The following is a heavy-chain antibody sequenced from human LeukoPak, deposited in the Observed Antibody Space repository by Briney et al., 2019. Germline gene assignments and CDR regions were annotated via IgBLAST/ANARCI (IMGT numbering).Heavy chain of an antibody. CDR3: ARFLSGYDLGRMDV. J-gene: IGHJ6*02. CDR1: GYTFTGYY. V-gene: IGHV1-2*02. D-gene: IGHD5-12*01. Sequence: AASVKVSCKASGYTFTGYYMHWVRQAPGQGLEWMGWINPNSGGTNYAQKFQGRVTMTRDTSISTAYMELSRLRSDDTAVYYCARFLSGYDLGRMDVWGQGTTVTVSS. CDR2: INPNSGGT.